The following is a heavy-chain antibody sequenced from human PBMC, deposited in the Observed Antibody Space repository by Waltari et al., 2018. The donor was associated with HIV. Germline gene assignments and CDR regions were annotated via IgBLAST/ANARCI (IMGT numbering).Heavy chain of an antibody. D-gene: IGHD1-26*01. Sequence: QVQLLQSGAEVKKPGASAKVSCRVFGHTLTEFHMHWVRQAPGKGVEWMGGFDPENDETIYAQKFQGRVTMTEDTSTDSAYMELSSLTSEDTAVYYCATGGGTTSIQLYDLDVWGQGTTVTVSS. CDR3: ATGGGTTSIQLYDLDV. J-gene: IGHJ6*02. CDR2: FDPENDET. V-gene: IGHV1-24*01. CDR1: GHTLTEFH.